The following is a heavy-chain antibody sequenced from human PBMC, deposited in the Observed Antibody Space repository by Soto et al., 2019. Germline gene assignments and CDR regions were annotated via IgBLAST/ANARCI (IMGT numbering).Heavy chain of an antibody. D-gene: IGHD2-8*01. J-gene: IGHJ4*02. V-gene: IGHV1-69*06. CDR2: IIPIFGTA. CDR3: ARGAHCTNGVCYTAFDY. CDR1: GGTFSSYA. Sequence: QVQLVQSGAEVKKPGSSVKVSCKASGGTFSSYAISWVRQAPGQGLEWMGGIIPIFGTANYAQKFQGRVTITADKSTSTAYMELSSLRSEDTAVYYWARGAHCTNGVCYTAFDYWGQGTLVTVSS.